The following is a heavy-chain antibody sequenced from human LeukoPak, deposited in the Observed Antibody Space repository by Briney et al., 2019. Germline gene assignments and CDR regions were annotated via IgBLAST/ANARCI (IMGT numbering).Heavy chain of an antibody. CDR3: ARDPYSGGYGAYYYYYMDV. CDR1: EFTFSSHA. V-gene: IGHV3-23*01. J-gene: IGHJ6*03. CDR2: ISGSGGVT. D-gene: IGHD6-19*01. Sequence: PGGSLRLSCAASEFTFSSHAMSWVRQAPGKGLEWVSIISGSGGVTYYADSVKGRFTISRDNSKNTLYLQMNSLRDEDTAVYYCARDPYSGGYGAYYYYYMDVWGKGTTVTVSS.